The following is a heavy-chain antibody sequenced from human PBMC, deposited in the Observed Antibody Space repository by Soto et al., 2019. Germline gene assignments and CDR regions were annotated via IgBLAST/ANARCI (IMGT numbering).Heavy chain of an antibody. Sequence: QVQLVQSGAEVKKPGASVKVSCKASGYTFTSNDINWVRQATGQGLEWMGWMNPNSGNTGNAKKFQARVTMNRNTSISTAYMELSSLRCEDTAVYYCARGEAFYPGMDVWGQGTTVTVSS. CDR3: ARGEAFYPGMDV. CDR1: GYTFTSND. CDR2: MNPNSGNT. V-gene: IGHV1-8*01. J-gene: IGHJ6*02.